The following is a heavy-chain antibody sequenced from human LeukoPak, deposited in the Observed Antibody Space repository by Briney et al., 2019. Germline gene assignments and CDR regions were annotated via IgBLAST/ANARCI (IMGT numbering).Heavy chain of an antibody. CDR1: GGSISSGGYS. Sequence: SETLSLTCAVSGGSISSGGYSWSWIRQPPGKGLEWFGYIYQSGSTYYNPSLKSRVTISVDRSKNQFSLNLSSVTAADMAVYYCARGGSDDYWYFDLWGRGTLVTVSS. CDR3: ARGGSDDYWYFDL. J-gene: IGHJ2*01. CDR2: IYQSGST. V-gene: IGHV4-30-2*01. D-gene: IGHD1-26*01.